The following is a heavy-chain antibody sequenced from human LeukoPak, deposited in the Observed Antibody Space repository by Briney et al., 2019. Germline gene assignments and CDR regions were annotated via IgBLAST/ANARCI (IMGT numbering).Heavy chain of an antibody. Sequence: GGSLRLSCAASGFSFSSYNMNWVRQAPGEGLEWVSYISTSRTMYYADSVKGRFTISRDNTKNSLFLQMNSLRAEDTAVYYCAREAPGPNPPYYFDSWGQGTLATVSS. CDR2: ISTSRTM. V-gene: IGHV3-48*01. CDR3: AREAPGPNPPYYFDS. CDR1: GFSFSSYN. J-gene: IGHJ4*02. D-gene: IGHD2-8*01.